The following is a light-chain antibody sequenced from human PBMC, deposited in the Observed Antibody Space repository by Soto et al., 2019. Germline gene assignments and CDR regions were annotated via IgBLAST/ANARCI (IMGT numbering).Light chain of an antibody. J-gene: IGKJ4*01. CDR3: QQRDSWPLT. CDR2: DVS. CDR1: ESVGSD. V-gene: IGKV3-11*01. Sequence: ENVLTQSPATLSLSPGEGATLSCRASESVGSDLAWYQQKPGQPPRLLIYDVSGRATRFPARFSGSGSGTDFTLTISSLEPEDFAVYYCQQRDSWPLTFGGGTKVEIK.